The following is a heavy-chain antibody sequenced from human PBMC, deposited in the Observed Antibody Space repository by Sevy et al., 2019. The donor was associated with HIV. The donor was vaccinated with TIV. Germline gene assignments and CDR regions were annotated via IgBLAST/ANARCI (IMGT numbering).Heavy chain of an antibody. Sequence: GESLKISCTASGFTFGDYCMSWVRQAPGKGLEWGAFLKSDVYGGTVDHAASVRGRFVISRDDSKTIAYLQMNDLKTEDIDVYYCTRWKAAQSIFDYWGQGALVTVSS. V-gene: IGHV3-49*04. D-gene: IGHD6-13*01. CDR3: TRWKAAQSIFDY. CDR2: LKSDVYGGTV. CDR1: GFTFGDYC. J-gene: IGHJ4*02.